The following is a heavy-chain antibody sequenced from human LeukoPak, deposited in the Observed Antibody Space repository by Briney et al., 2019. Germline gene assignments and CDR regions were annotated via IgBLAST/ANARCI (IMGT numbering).Heavy chain of an antibody. D-gene: IGHD3-10*01. CDR3: VRDDKGYYASRWTAFDV. CDR2: VCDSGRT. J-gene: IGHJ3*01. Sequence: SETLSLTCTVSGGSMSDFCWGWIRQSPGRGLEWIGRVCDSGRTFYSSALQSRVSMSADTSTNQFSLKLTSVTAADTAVYYCVRDDKGYYASRWTAFDVWGQGTRVTVSS. V-gene: IGHV4-4*07. CDR1: GGSMSDFC.